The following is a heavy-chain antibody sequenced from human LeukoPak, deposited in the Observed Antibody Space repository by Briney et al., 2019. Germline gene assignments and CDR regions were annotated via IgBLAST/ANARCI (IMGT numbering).Heavy chain of an antibody. CDR3: TRSYYGSGRPRSYFDH. CDR2: IWYDGSNQ. J-gene: IGHJ4*02. V-gene: IGHV3-33*08. D-gene: IGHD3-10*01. Sequence: GGSLRLSCAASGFTFTNSAMHWVRRAPGKGLEWVALIWYDGSNQYYADSVKGRFTISKDSSKSTLYLQMNSLRAEDTAVYYCTRSYYGSGRPRSYFDHWGQGTLVTVSS. CDR1: GFTFTNSA.